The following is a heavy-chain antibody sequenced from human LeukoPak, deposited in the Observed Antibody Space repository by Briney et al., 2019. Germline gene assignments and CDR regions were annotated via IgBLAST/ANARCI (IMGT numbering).Heavy chain of an antibody. CDR1: GFTFSSYA. D-gene: IGHD4-17*01. Sequence: PGGSLRLSCAASGFTFSSYAMSWVRQAPGKGLEWVSAISGTGGSTYYADSVKGRFTISRDNSKNTLYLQMNSLRDEDTAVYSCAKGGGYYGDDLNNWFDPWGQGTLVTVSS. CDR2: ISGTGGST. J-gene: IGHJ5*02. V-gene: IGHV3-23*01. CDR3: AKGGGYYGDDLNNWFDP.